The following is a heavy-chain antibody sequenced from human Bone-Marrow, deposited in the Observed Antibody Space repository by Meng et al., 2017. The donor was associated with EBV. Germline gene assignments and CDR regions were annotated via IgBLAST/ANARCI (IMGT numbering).Heavy chain of an antibody. Sequence: QVQPPQWGAGLFTPAETLSLTCAVYGGSFSGYYWTWIRQPPGKGLEWIGEINHSGSTNYNPSLKSRVTISVDTSKNQFSLKLSSVTAADTAVYYCATQRRDTDWFDPWGQGTLVTVSS. J-gene: IGHJ5*02. CDR2: INHSGST. D-gene: IGHD6-25*01. V-gene: IGHV4-34*01. CDR1: GGSFSGYY. CDR3: ATQRRDTDWFDP.